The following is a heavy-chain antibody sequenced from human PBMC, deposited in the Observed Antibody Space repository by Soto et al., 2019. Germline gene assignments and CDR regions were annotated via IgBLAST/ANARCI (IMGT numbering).Heavy chain of an antibody. CDR2: IKQDGSEK. CDR1: GFTFSSYW. J-gene: IGHJ4*02. V-gene: IGHV3-7*03. Sequence: GGSLRLSCAASGFTFSSYWMSWVRQAPGKGLEWVANIKQDGSEKYYVDSVKGRFTISRDNAKNSLYLQMNSLRAEDTAVYYCAKWPTPGRAAGTGVTDYWGQGTLVTVSS. D-gene: IGHD6-13*01. CDR3: AKWPTPGRAAGTGVTDY.